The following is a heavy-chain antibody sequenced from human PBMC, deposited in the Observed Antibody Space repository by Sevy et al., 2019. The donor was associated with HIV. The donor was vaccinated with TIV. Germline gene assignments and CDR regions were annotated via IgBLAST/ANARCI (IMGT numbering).Heavy chain of an antibody. CDR2: IYYSGST. Sequence: SETLSFTCTVSGGSISSGGYYWSWIRQHPGKGLEWIGYIYYSGSTYYNPSLKSRVTISVDTSKNQFSLKLSSVTAADTAVYYCGGVVGYDFWSGYYPYYFDYWGQGTLVTVSS. J-gene: IGHJ4*02. V-gene: IGHV4-31*03. CDR1: GGSISSGGYY. CDR3: GGVVGYDFWSGYYPYYFDY. D-gene: IGHD3-3*01.